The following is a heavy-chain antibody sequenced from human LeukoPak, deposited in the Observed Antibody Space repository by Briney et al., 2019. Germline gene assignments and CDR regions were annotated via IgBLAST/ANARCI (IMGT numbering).Heavy chain of an antibody. CDR2: INHSGST. V-gene: IGHV4-34*01. CDR1: GGSFSGYY. CDR3: ARRATQRGWFDP. J-gene: IGHJ5*02. Sequence: SETLSLTCAVYGGSFSGYYWSWIRQPPGKGLEWIGEINHSGSTNYNPSLKSRVTISVDTSKNQFSLKLSSVTAADTAVYYCARRATQRGWFDPWGQGTLVIVSS. D-gene: IGHD5-12*01.